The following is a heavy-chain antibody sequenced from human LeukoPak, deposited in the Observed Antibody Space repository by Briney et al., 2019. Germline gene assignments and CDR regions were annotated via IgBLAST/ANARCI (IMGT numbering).Heavy chain of an antibody. CDR3: ARARIQSWLRMWGYFDY. J-gene: IGHJ4*02. CDR2: IKPDGSEK. CDR1: GFTFSSYW. D-gene: IGHD5-18*01. V-gene: IGHV3-7*01. Sequence: GGSLRLSCAASGFTFSSYWMSWVRQVPGKGLEWVANIKPDGSEKYYVDSVKGRFTISRDNAENSLYLQMNSLRDDDTAVYFCARARIQSWLRMWGYFDYWGQGTLVTVSS.